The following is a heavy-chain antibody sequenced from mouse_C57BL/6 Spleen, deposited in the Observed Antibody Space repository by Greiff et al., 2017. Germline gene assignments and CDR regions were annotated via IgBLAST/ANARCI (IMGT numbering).Heavy chain of an antibody. V-gene: IGHV1-50*01. Sequence: VQLQQPGAELVKPGASVKLSCKASGYTFTSYWMQWVKQRPGQGLEWIGEIDPSDSYTNYNQKFKGKATLTVDTSSSTAYMQLSSLTSEDSAVYYCARRLRRTYYAMDYWGQGTSVTVSS. D-gene: IGHD3-2*02. J-gene: IGHJ4*01. CDR1: GYTFTSYW. CDR3: ARRLRRTYYAMDY. CDR2: IDPSDSYT.